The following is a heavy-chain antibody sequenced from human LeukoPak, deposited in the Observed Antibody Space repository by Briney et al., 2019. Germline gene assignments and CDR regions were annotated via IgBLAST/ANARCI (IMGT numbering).Heavy chain of an antibody. CDR3: ARRDLFYWYFDL. CDR1: GGSISSYY. V-gene: IGHV4-59*08. J-gene: IGHJ2*01. D-gene: IGHD2-21*01. CDR2: IYYSGST. Sequence: SETLSLTCTVSGGSISSYYWSWIRQPPGKGLEWIGYIYYSGSTNCNPSLKSRVTISVDTSKNQFSLKLSSVAAADTAVYYCARRDLFYWYFDLWGRGTLVTVSS.